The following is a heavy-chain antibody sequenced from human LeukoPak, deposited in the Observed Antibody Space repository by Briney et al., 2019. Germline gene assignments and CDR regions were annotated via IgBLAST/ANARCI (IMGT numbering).Heavy chain of an antibody. V-gene: IGHV1-2*02. Sequence: GASVKVSSKASGYTFTGYYMHWVRQAPGQGLEWMGWINPNSGGTNYAQKFQGRVTMTRDTSISTAYMELSRLRSDDTAVYYCARVGDFWSGYYTGGVDYWGQGTLVTVSS. J-gene: IGHJ4*02. CDR2: INPNSGGT. CDR3: ARVGDFWSGYYTGGVDY. CDR1: GYTFTGYY. D-gene: IGHD3-3*01.